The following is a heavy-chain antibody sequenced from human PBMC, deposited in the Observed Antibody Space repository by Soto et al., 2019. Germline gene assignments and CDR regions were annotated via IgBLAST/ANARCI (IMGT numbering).Heavy chain of an antibody. CDR2: ISYDGSNK. J-gene: IGHJ4*02. CDR3: AKDSLLYSNYEDYFDY. V-gene: IGHV3-30*18. Sequence: GGSLRLSCAASGFTFSLYGMHWVRQAPGKGLEWVAFISYDGSNKYYTDSVKGRITTSRDNSRNTLYLQMNSLRAEDTAVYYCAKDSLLYSNYEDYFDYWGQGTLVTVSS. D-gene: IGHD4-4*01. CDR1: GFTFSLYG.